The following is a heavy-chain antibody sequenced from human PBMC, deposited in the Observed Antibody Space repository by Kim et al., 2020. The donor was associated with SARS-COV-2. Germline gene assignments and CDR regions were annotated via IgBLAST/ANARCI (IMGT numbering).Heavy chain of an antibody. CDR3: ARVWGFLDH. CDR2: IYYGGST. D-gene: IGHD3-3*01. J-gene: IGHJ4*02. Sequence: SETLSLTCTVSGGSISSYYWSWIRQPPGKGLEWIGYIYYGGSTNYNPSLKSRVTISVDTSKNQFSLKLSSVTAADTAVYYCARVWGFLDHWGQGTLVTVSS. V-gene: IGHV4-59*01. CDR1: GGSISSYY.